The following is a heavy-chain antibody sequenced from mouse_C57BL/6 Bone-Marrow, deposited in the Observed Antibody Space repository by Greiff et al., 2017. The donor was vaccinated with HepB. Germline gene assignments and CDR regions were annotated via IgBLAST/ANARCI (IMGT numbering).Heavy chain of an antibody. CDR2: ISSGGSYT. V-gene: IGHV5-6*01. CDR3: AREGSPAWFAY. Sequence: EVQLQESGGDLVKPGGSLKLSCAASGFTFSSYGMSWVRQTPDKRLEWVATISSGGSYTYYPDSVKGRFTISRDNAKNTLYLQMSSLKSEDTAMYYCAREGSPAWFAYWGQGTLVTVSA. J-gene: IGHJ3*01. CDR1: GFTFSSYG.